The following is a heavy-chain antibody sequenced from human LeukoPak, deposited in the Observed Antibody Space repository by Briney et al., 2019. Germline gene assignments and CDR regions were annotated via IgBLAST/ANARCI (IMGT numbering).Heavy chain of an antibody. Sequence: GASVKVSCKASGYTFTSYGISWVRQAPGQGLEWMGWISAYNGNTNYAQKLQGRVTMTTDTSTSTAYMELRSLRSDDTAVYYCARTPGGIVVVSIWYFDLWGRGTLVTVSS. J-gene: IGHJ2*01. D-gene: IGHD3-22*01. V-gene: IGHV1-18*01. CDR3: ARTPGGIVVVSIWYFDL. CDR2: ISAYNGNT. CDR1: GYTFTSYG.